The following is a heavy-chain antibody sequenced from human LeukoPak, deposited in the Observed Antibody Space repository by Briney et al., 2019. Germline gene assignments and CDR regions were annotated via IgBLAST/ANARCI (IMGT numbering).Heavy chain of an antibody. J-gene: IGHJ5*02. CDR1: GGSIDTTIYF. CDR3: ARRNDILTGYPGDNWFDP. Sequence: SETLSLTCSVSGGSIDTTIYFWGWIRQPPGKGLEWIGNIYYNGDTYYNPSLESRVTLSMDTSKNRFSLRLSSVTAADTAVYYCARRNDILTGYPGDNWFDPWGQGTLVTVSS. CDR2: IYYNGDT. D-gene: IGHD3-9*01. V-gene: IGHV4-39*02.